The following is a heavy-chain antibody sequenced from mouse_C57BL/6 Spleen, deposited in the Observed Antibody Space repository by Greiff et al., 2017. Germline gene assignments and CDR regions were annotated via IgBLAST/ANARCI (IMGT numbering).Heavy chain of an antibody. V-gene: IGHV1-18*01. D-gene: IGHD2-5*01. Sequence: VQLQQSGPELVKPGASVNIPCKASGYTFTDYNMDWVKQSHGKSLEWIGDINPNNGGTIYNQKFKGKATLTVDKSSSTAYMELRSLTSEDTAVYYCARSREDSNSWLAYWGQGTLVTVSA. CDR3: ARSREDSNSWLAY. CDR2: INPNNGGT. CDR1: GYTFTDYN. J-gene: IGHJ3*01.